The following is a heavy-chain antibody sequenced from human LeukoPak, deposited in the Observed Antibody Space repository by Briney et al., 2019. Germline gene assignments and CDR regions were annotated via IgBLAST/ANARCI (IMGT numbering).Heavy chain of an antibody. D-gene: IGHD2-2*01. Sequence: PSETLSLTCTVSGGSISNSVHYWGWIRQPPGKRLEWIGSIYHSGSTYYNPSLKSRVTISVDTSKNQFSLKLSSVTAADTAVYYCARDQGGIYCSSTSCYDAFDIWGQGTMVTVSS. CDR2: IYHSGST. CDR3: ARDQGGIYCSSTSCYDAFDI. J-gene: IGHJ3*02. V-gene: IGHV4-39*07. CDR1: GGSISNSVHY.